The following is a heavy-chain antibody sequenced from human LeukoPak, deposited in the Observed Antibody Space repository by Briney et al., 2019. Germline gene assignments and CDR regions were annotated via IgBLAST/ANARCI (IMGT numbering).Heavy chain of an antibody. CDR3: ARNQQLGGHSYYYYGMDV. V-gene: IGHV3-23*01. D-gene: IGHD3-16*01. J-gene: IGHJ6*02. CDR2: ISGGGVTT. Sequence: GGSLRLSCVASRFTFGSYGMHWARQAPGKGLEWVSGISGGGVTTYYADSVKGRFTISRDNSKNTLYLQMNSLRADDTAIYYCARNQQLGGHSYYYYGMDVWGQGTTVTVSS. CDR1: RFTFGSYG.